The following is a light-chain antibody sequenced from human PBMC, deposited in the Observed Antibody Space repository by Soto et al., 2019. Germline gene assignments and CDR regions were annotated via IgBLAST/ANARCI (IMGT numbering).Light chain of an antibody. CDR2: DVN. CDR1: SSDVGRYNY. V-gene: IGLV2-14*03. Sequence: QSALTQPASVSGSPGQSITISCTGTSSDVGRYNYDSWYQQYPGKAPKLMIYDVNNRPSGVSNRFSGSKSGNTASLTISGLQAEDEADYYCCSYTTSNTLVFGGGTKLTVL. CDR3: CSYTTSNTLV. J-gene: IGLJ2*01.